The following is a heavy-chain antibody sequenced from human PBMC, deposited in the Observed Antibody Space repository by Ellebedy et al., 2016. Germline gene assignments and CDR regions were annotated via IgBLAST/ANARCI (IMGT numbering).Heavy chain of an antibody. CDR1: GFNFSNSW. CDR3: ARSGNWNYEPTWFDP. Sequence: GESLKISCTASGFNFSNSWMSWVRQAPQKGLEWVANIKQDGSEKYYVDSVKGRFTISRDNAKNPLYLQMNSLRAEDTAVYHCARSGNWNYEPTWFDPWGQGTRVTVSS. V-gene: IGHV3-7*03. CDR2: IKQDGSEK. D-gene: IGHD1-7*01. J-gene: IGHJ5*02.